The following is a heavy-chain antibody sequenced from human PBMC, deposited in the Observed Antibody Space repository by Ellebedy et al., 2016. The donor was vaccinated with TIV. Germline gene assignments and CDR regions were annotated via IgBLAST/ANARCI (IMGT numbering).Heavy chain of an antibody. CDR3: ARERGYCSSVKCSWLGFDP. D-gene: IGHD2-2*01. CDR2: INTYSGNT. V-gene: IGHV1-8*01. J-gene: IGHJ5*02. Sequence: ASVKVSXKASGYRFLSYGITWVRQAPGQGLEWMGWINTYSGNTGYAQKFQGRVTMTRNTSINTAYMELTSLRSEDTAVYYCARERGYCSSVKCSWLGFDPWGQGTPVTVSS. CDR1: GYRFLSYG.